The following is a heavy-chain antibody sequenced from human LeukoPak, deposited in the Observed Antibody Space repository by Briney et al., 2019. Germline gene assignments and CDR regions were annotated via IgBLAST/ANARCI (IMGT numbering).Heavy chain of an antibody. Sequence: SETLSLTCTVSGGSINSHFWSWVRQPPGKGLEWIGYIHSTGSTNYNPSLKSRVTISVDTSRNQFSLKLSSVTAADTAVYYCARDGYSGSSLFDYWGQGALVTVSS. CDR3: ARDGYSGSSLFDY. J-gene: IGHJ4*02. D-gene: IGHD1-26*01. V-gene: IGHV4-59*11. CDR1: GGSINSHF. CDR2: IHSTGST.